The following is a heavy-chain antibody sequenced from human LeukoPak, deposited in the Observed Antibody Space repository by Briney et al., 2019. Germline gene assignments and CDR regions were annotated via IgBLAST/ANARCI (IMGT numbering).Heavy chain of an antibody. J-gene: IGHJ4*02. V-gene: IGHV3-23*01. D-gene: IGHD6-13*01. CDR2: ISGSGGST. CDR3: AGATSSFSSSWYDY. CDR1: GSTLRSYA. Sequence: GGSLRLSCAASGSTLRSYAMTWVRQAPGEGLEWVSTISGSGGSTYYADSVKGRFTISRDNSKNTLYLQMNSLRAEDTAVYYCAGATSSFSSSWYDYWGQGTLVAVSS.